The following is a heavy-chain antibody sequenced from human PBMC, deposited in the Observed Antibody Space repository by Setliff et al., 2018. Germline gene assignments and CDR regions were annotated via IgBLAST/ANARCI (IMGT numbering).Heavy chain of an antibody. Sequence: PGGSLRLSCAASGFTFSSYAMSWVRQAPGKGLEWVSAISGSGGSTDYADSVKGRFTISRDYSKNTLSLQMNSLRPEDTAVYYCARGGDYCGGECYIPPPDSYWGQGTLVTVSS. CDR1: GFTFSSYA. CDR3: ARGGDYCGGECYIPPPDSY. J-gene: IGHJ4*02. V-gene: IGHV3-23*01. D-gene: IGHD2-21*01. CDR2: ISGSGGST.